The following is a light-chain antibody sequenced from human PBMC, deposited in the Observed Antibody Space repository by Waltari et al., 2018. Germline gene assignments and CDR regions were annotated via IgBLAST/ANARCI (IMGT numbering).Light chain of an antibody. CDR1: QSISTY. CDR2: AAS. CDR3: QQSYSPLT. J-gene: IGKJ4*01. V-gene: IGKV1-39*01. Sequence: DFQMTQSPSSLSASVGDRVTITCRASQSISTYLNWYQQKPGKAPNLLIYAASSLQSGVPSRFSGSGSGTDFTLTISSLQPEDFATHYCQQSYSPLTFGGGTKVEIK.